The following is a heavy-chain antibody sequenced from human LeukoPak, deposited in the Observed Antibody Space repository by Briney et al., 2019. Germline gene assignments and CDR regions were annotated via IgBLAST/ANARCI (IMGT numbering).Heavy chain of an antibody. V-gene: IGHV3-23*01. Sequence: GGSLRLSCVASGFSFNNFGMSWVRQAPGKGLEWVSSISGTGGSTHYADSVKGRFTISRDNSKNTLYLQMNSLRAGDTAVYYCAKSSYYDSSGFYRKYYFDYWSQGTLVPVSS. D-gene: IGHD3-22*01. CDR2: ISGTGGST. CDR3: AKSSYYDSSGFYRKYYFDY. CDR1: GFSFNNFG. J-gene: IGHJ4*02.